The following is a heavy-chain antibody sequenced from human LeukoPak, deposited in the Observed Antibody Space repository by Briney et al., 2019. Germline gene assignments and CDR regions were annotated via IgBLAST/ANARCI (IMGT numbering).Heavy chain of an antibody. Sequence: PSETLSLTCAVYGGSFSGYYWSWIRQPPGKGLEWIGEINHSGSTNYNPSLKSRVTMSVDTSKNQFSLKLNSVTAADTAVYYCASEGERPRWVVFDYWGQGTLVTVSS. CDR2: INHSGST. V-gene: IGHV4-34*01. CDR3: ASEGERPRWVVFDY. J-gene: IGHJ4*02. D-gene: IGHD4-23*01. CDR1: GGSFSGYY.